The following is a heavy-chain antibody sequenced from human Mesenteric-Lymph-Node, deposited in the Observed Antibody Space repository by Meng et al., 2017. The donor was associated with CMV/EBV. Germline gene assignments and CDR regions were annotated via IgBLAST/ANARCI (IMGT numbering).Heavy chain of an antibody. V-gene: IGHV4-59*01. CDR3: ARDPTTYYYYGLDV. CDR2: IHYSGST. D-gene: IGHD1-14*01. CDR1: GASIRNYY. Sequence: GSLRLSCTVSGASIRNYYWSWIRQPPGKGLEWIGNIHYSGSTNYNPSLKSRVTISVDTSKTHFSLKLHSVTAADTAVYYCARDPTTYYYYGLDVWGQGTTVTVSS. J-gene: IGHJ6*02.